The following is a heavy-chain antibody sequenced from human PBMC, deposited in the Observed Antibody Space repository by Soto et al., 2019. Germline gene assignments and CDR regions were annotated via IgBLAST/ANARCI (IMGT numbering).Heavy chain of an antibody. Sequence: EVQLVESGGGLVQPGGSLRLSCAASGFTFSNSWMNWVRQAPGKGLEWVANIKQEGGDKQYVDAVKGRFTISRDNAKNSLYLQMNSLRAEDTAVYFYARDRSSWSSGVCYDAFDVWGQGTVVTVSS. CDR3: ARDRSSWSSGVCYDAFDV. CDR2: IKQEGGDK. CDR1: GFTFSNSW. D-gene: IGHD2-8*02. V-gene: IGHV3-7*03. J-gene: IGHJ3*01.